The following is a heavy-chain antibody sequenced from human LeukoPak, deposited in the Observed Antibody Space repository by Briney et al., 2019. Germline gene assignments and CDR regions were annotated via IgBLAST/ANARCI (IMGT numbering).Heavy chain of an antibody. V-gene: IGHV1-69*13. CDR2: IIPIFGTA. Sequence: GASVKVSCKASGGTFSSYAISWVRQALGQGLEWMGGIIPIFGTANYAQKFQGRVTITADESTSTAYMELSSLRSEDTAVYYCARVPLSSSWYGPVLDYWGQGTLVTVTS. J-gene: IGHJ4*02. CDR3: ARVPLSSSWYGPVLDY. D-gene: IGHD6-13*01. CDR1: GGTFSSYA.